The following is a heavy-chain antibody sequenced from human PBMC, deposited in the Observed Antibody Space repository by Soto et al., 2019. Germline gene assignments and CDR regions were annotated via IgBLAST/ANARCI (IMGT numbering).Heavy chain of an antibody. CDR3: ASLWSGHSSLFDY. CDR1: GYTFTGYY. D-gene: IGHD3-22*01. J-gene: IGHJ4*02. CDR2: INPNSGGT. V-gene: IGHV1-2*02. Sequence: ASVKVSCKASGYTFTGYYMHWVRQAPGQGLEWMGWINPNSGGTNYAQKFQGRVTMTRDTSISTAYMELSRLRSDDTAVYYCASLWSGHSSLFDYWGQGTLVIVSS.